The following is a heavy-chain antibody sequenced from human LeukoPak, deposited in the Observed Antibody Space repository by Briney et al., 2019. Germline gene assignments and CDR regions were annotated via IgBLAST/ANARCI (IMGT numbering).Heavy chain of an antibody. CDR1: GGSISSSVYY. J-gene: IGHJ4*02. CDR3: ARPARDAYNHDFDY. D-gene: IGHD5-24*01. Sequence: PSGTLSLTCSVSGGSISSSVYYWGWIRQPPGKGLEWIGSVHYRGNTYYNASLKRRVTISVDTSKNQFSLKLTSVTAADTAVYYCARPARDAYNHDFDYWGQGTLVTVSS. CDR2: VHYRGNT. V-gene: IGHV4-39*01.